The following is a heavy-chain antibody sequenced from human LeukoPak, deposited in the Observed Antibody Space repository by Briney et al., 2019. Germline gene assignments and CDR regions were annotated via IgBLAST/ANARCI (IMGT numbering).Heavy chain of an antibody. Sequence: GALRLSCAASGFTFSSYAMSWVRQAPGKGLEWVSAISGSGGSTYYADSVKVRFTISRDNSKNTLYLQMNSLRAEDTAVYYCAKESPLIVVVPAANFDYWGQGTLVTVSS. V-gene: IGHV3-23*01. D-gene: IGHD2-2*01. CDR2: ISGSGGST. J-gene: IGHJ4*02. CDR1: GFTFSSYA. CDR3: AKESPLIVVVPAANFDY.